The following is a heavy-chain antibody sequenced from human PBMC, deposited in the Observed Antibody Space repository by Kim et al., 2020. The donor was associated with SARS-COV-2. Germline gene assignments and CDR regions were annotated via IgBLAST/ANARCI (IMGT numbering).Heavy chain of an antibody. Sequence: SETLSLTCTVSGGSVSSGSYYWSWIRQPPGKGLEWIGYIYYSGSTNYNPSLKSRVTISVDTSKNQFSLKLSSVTAADTAVYYCARGELSPDRYGMDVWGQGTTVTVSS. CDR2: IYYSGST. V-gene: IGHV4-61*01. CDR1: GGSVSSGSYY. J-gene: IGHJ6*02. CDR3: ARGELSPDRYGMDV. D-gene: IGHD3-16*02.